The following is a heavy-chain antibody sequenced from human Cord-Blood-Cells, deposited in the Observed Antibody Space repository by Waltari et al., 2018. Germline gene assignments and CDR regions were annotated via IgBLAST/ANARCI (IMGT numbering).Heavy chain of an antibody. CDR1: GYTLTELS. D-gene: IGHD2-2*02. CDR2: FDPEDGET. J-gene: IGHJ4*02. CDR3: ATAVQYCSSASCYTRIFDY. V-gene: IGHV1-24*01. Sequence: QVQLVQSGAEVKKPGASVKVSCKVSGYTLTELSMHWVRQAPGKGLEWMGGFDPEDGETIYAQKFQGRVTMTEETSTDTAYMGLSSLRSEDTAVYYCATAVQYCSSASCYTRIFDYWGQGTLVTVSS.